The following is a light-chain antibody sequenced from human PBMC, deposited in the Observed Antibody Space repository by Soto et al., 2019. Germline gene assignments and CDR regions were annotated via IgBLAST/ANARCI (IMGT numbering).Light chain of an antibody. CDR3: QHIYSPPHT. V-gene: IGKV1-39*01. Sequence: DIQMTQSPSSLSASVGDRVTITCRASKTICNYLNWYRQPRGKAPQLXIYAASNLETGVPSRFSGSGAGTDCTRPISSLQPEDSATDYCQHIYSPPHTFGPGTRLEIK. CDR2: AAS. CDR1: KTICNY. J-gene: IGKJ5*01.